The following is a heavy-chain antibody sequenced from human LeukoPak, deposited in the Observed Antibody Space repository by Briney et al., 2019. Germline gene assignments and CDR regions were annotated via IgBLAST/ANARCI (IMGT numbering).Heavy chain of an antibody. D-gene: IGHD2-21*01. CDR3: ARDGGEYFDY. Sequence: SETLSLTCTVSGVSISSYYWSWIRQPPGKGLEWIGYIYYSGSTNYNPSLKSRVTISVDTSKNQFSLKLSSVTAADTAVYYCARDGGEYFDYWGQGTLVTVSS. CDR1: GVSISSYY. CDR2: IYYSGST. J-gene: IGHJ4*02. V-gene: IGHV4-59*01.